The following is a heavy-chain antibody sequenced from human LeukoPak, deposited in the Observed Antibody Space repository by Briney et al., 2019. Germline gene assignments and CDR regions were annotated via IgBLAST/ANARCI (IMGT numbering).Heavy chain of an antibody. J-gene: IGHJ4*02. V-gene: IGHV1-2*02. D-gene: IGHD4-17*01. Sequence: ASVKVSCKASGYTFTGYYMHWVRQAPGQGLEWMGWINPNSGGTKYAQKFQGRVTMTRDTSITTAHMELSRLRSDDTAVYYCATSHTTYADYEPPDYWGQGTLVTVSS. CDR1: GYTFTGYY. CDR2: INPNSGGT. CDR3: ATSHTTYADYEPPDY.